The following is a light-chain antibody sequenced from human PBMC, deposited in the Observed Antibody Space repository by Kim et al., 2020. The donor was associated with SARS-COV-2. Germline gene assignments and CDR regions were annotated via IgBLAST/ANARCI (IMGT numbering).Light chain of an antibody. CDR2: AAS. J-gene: IGKJ1*01. CDR1: QDIANY. Sequence: DIQMTQSPSSLSASVGDGVTITCRASQDIANYLDWYQQKPGKVPKLLVYAASALKSGVPSRFSGNRSGTDFTLTISNLQPEDVATYYCQKYDSAPWTFGQGTKVDIK. V-gene: IGKV1-27*01. CDR3: QKYDSAPWT.